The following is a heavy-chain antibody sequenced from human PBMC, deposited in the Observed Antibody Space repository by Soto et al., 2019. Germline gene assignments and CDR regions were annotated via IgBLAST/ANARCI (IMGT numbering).Heavy chain of an antibody. J-gene: IGHJ5*02. Sequence: EVQLLESGGDLVQPGGSLRLSCAASGFTFSSYAMTWVRQAPGRGLECVSVITNSGEDAHYRSSVKGRFTSSRDNSKNTLFLQMDSLRVEDTAGYYCAKGSAPGCSGVSWYPFDRWGQGTLVTVSS. V-gene: IGHV3-23*05. CDR3: AKGSAPGCSGVSWYPFDR. CDR2: ITNSGEDA. CDR1: GFTFSSYA. D-gene: IGHD2-15*01.